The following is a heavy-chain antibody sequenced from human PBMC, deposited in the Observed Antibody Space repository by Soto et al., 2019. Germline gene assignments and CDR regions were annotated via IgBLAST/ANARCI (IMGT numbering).Heavy chain of an antibody. V-gene: IGHV4-30-2*01. CDR1: GGSINTATHS. Sequence: QLQLQESGSGLVKPSQTLSLTCAVSGGSINTATHSWSWIRQPPGKGLEWIGYIYHSGSTYYNPSVKSRVTLARDKAKNQFSLGLGSVAAADTAGYYCARGGGVTTTGDDYWGQGILVTVSS. CDR2: IYHSGST. D-gene: IGHD4-4*01. J-gene: IGHJ4*02. CDR3: ARGGGVTTTGDDY.